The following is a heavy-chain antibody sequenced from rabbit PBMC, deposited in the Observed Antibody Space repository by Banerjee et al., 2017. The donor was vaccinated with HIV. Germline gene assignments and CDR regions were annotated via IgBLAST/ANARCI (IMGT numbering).Heavy chain of an antibody. CDR1: GFSFSSSYY. J-gene: IGHJ4*01. CDR2: IYTGSGST. Sequence: QEQLEESGGGLVQPEGSLTLTCTASGFSFSSSYYMCWVRQAPGKGLEWIGCIYTGSGSTYYASWAKGRFTISSDNAQNTVDLQMNSLTAADTATYFCARDYFDLWGQGTLVTVS. V-gene: IGHV1S45*01. CDR3: ARDYFDL.